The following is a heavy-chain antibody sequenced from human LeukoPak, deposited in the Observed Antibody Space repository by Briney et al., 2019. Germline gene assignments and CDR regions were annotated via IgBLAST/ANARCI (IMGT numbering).Heavy chain of an antibody. V-gene: IGHV3-30*02. J-gene: IGHJ4*02. D-gene: IGHD6-13*01. CDR3: AKVINSLAAGVDY. CDR2: IRYDGSNK. Sequence: PGGSLRLSCAASGFTFSSYGMHWVRQVPGKGLEWAAFIRYDGSNKYYADSVKGRFTISRDNSKNTLYLQMNSLRAEDTAVYYCAKVINSLAAGVDYWGQGTLVTVSS. CDR1: GFTFSSYG.